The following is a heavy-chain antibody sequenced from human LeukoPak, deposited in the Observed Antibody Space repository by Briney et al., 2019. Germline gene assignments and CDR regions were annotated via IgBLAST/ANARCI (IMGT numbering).Heavy chain of an antibody. CDR3: ARDLSYCSSTRCYAPYYFDD. D-gene: IGHD2-2*01. CDR2: IYTSGST. V-gene: IGHV4-4*07. J-gene: IGHJ4*02. CDR1: GRSVGSYY. Sequence: PSETLSLTCSVSGRSVGSYYWSWIRQPAGEGLEWIGRIYTSGSTNYNPSLRSRATISVDKSKSQFSLKLTSVTAADTAVYYCARDLSYCSSTRCYAPYYFDDWGQGTLVTVSS.